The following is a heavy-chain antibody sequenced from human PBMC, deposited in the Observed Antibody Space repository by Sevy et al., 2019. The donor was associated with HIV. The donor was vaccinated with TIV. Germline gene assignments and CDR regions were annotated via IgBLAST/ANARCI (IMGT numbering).Heavy chain of an antibody. D-gene: IGHD3-16*01. CDR1: GGSFSGYY. CDR3: ARGGGNYEGDY. V-gene: IGHV4-34*01. Sequence: SETLSLTCAVYGGSFSGYYWNWIRQPPGKGLEWIGEINHGGTTNYNPSLKSRVTISIDTSRNQFSLKLSSVTAADTAVYYCARGGGNYEGDYWGQGALVTVSS. CDR2: INHGGTT. J-gene: IGHJ4*02.